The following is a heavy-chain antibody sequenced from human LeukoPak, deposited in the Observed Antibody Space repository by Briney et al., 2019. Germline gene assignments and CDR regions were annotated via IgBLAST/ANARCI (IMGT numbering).Heavy chain of an antibody. CDR1: GGSISSSSYY. D-gene: IGHD2-2*01. CDR3: ARQGGCSSTSCYSPLFDY. J-gene: IGHJ4*02. Sequence: SVTLSLTCTVSGGSISSSSYYWGWIRQPPGKGLEWIGSIYYSGSTYYNPSLKSRVTISVDTSKNQFSLKLSSVTAADTAVYYCARQGGCSSTSCYSPLFDYWGQGTLVTVSS. V-gene: IGHV4-39*01. CDR2: IYYSGST.